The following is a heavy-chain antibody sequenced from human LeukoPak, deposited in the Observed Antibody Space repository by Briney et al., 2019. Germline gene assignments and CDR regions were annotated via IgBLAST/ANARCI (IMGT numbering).Heavy chain of an antibody. CDR2: ISYDGSNK. CDR3: ARSQGVRGVLTRRGYFDY. Sequence: GGSLRLSCAASGSTFSSYAMHWVRQAPGKGLEWVAVISYDGSNKYYADSVKGRFTISRDNSKNTLYLQMNSLRAEDTAVYYCARSQGVRGVLTRRGYFDYWGQGTLVTVSS. D-gene: IGHD3-10*01. CDR1: GSTFSSYA. J-gene: IGHJ4*02. V-gene: IGHV3-30*04.